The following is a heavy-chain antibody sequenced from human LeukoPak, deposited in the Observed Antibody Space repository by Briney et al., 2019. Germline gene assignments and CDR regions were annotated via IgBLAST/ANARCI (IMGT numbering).Heavy chain of an antibody. V-gene: IGHV4-39*01. Sequence: PSETLSLTCTVSGGSISSSSYYWGWIRQPPGKGLEWIGSIYYSSSTYSNPSLKSRVTISVDTSKNQFSLTPSSVTAADTAVYYCARHGWGWELPNWFDPGGQGTLVTVSS. J-gene: IGHJ5*02. CDR1: GGSISSSSYY. D-gene: IGHD1-26*01. CDR3: ARHGWGWELPNWFDP. CDR2: IYYSSST.